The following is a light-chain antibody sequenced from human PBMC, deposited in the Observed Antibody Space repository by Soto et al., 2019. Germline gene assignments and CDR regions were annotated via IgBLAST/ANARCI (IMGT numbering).Light chain of an antibody. CDR2: EVS. V-gene: IGLV2-14*01. Sequence: QSVLTQPASVSGSPGQSITISCTGTSSDVGGYNYVSWYQQHPGKAPKLMIYEVSNRPSGVSNRFSGSKSGNTASLTISGLQAEDEADYYCWSYAGSNTVVFGGGTKLTVL. CDR1: SSDVGGYNY. CDR3: WSYAGSNTVV. J-gene: IGLJ2*01.